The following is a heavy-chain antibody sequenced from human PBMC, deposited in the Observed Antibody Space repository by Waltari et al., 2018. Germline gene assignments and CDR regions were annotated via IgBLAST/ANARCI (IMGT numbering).Heavy chain of an antibody. J-gene: IGHJ4*02. D-gene: IGHD3-22*01. V-gene: IGHV3-33*01. Sequence: QVQLVESGGGVVQPGRSLRLSCAASGFPFSSYGMHWVRQAPGKGLEWVAVRWYDGSNKYYADAVKGRFTISRDNSKNTLYLQMNSLRAEDTAVYYCARDWGGGGYYDSSGSDYWGQGTLVTVSS. CDR2: RWYDGSNK. CDR1: GFPFSSYG. CDR3: ARDWGGGGYYDSSGSDY.